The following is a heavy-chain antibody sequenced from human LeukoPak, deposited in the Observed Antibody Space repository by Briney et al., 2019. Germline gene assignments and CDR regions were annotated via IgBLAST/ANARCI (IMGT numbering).Heavy chain of an antibody. CDR3: ARDYYDSSGYDAFDI. CDR1: GGSISSYY. CDR2: IYYSGST. J-gene: IGHJ3*02. Sequence: PSETLSLTCTGSGGSISSYYLSWIRQPPGKGLEWIGYIYYSGSTNYNPSLKSRVTISVDTSKHQFSLKLSSVTAADTAVYYCARDYYDSSGYDAFDIWGQGTMVTVSS. D-gene: IGHD3-22*01. V-gene: IGHV4-59*01.